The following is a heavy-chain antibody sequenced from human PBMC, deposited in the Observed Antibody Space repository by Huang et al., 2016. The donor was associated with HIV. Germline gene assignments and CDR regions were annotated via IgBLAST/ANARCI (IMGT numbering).Heavy chain of an antibody. CDR1: GFILSNYG. D-gene: IGHD3-22*01. Sequence: VQLIESGGGVVQPGKSLRLSCATSGFILSNYGMHWVRQAPGKWLNGVAFIRNDGMKKNYADSVRGRFTVGRDNGNNTLFLQMRSLGVDDTAVYYCARGDYYDSSGYHPGYFDYWGQGILVTVSS. J-gene: IGHJ4*02. CDR2: IRNDGMKK. CDR3: ARGDYYDSSGYHPGYFDY. V-gene: IGHV3-33*04.